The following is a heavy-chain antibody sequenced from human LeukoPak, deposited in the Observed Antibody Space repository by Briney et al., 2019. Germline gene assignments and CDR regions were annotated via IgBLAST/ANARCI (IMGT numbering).Heavy chain of an antibody. Sequence: HPGGSLRLSCAASGFTFSSYWMSWVRQAPGKGLEWVANIKQDGSEKYYVDSVKGRFTISRDNAENSLYLQMNSLRAEDTAVYYCAREGVIAALDYWGQGTLVTVSS. CDR2: IKQDGSEK. CDR1: GFTFSSYW. CDR3: AREGVIAALDY. J-gene: IGHJ4*02. V-gene: IGHV3-7*01. D-gene: IGHD6-6*01.